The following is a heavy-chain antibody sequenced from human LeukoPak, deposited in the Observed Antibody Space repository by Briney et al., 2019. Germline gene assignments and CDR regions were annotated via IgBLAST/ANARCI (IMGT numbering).Heavy chain of an antibody. V-gene: IGHV1-69*04. Sequence: SVKVSCKASGGTFSSYAISWVRQAPGQGLEWMGRIIPILGIANYAQKFQGRVTITADKSTSTAYMELSSLRSEDTAVYYCARDSDGKKIGAFDIWGQGTMVTVSS. CDR1: GGTFSSYA. J-gene: IGHJ3*02. D-gene: IGHD2-21*01. CDR3: ARDSDGKKIGAFDI. CDR2: IIPILGIA.